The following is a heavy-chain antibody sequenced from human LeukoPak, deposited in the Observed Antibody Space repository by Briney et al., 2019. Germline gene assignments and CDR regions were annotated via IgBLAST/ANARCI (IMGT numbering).Heavy chain of an antibody. CDR1: GFTFSSYS. V-gene: IGHV3-21*04. J-gene: IGHJ6*02. CDR3: ARDRPSHVPAASYYYGMDV. CDR2: ISSSSSYI. D-gene: IGHD2-2*01. Sequence: GGSLRLSCAASGFTFSSYSMNWVRQAPGKGLEWVSSISSSSSYIYYADSVKGRFTISRDNAKNSLYLQMNSLRSDDTAVYYCARDRPSHVPAASYYYGMDVWGQGTTVTVSS.